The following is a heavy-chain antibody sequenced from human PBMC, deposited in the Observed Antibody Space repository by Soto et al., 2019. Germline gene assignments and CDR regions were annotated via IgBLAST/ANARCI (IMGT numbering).Heavy chain of an antibody. V-gene: IGHV1-8*01. CDR3: ARDLAAAGKGVYYYYYGMDV. Sequence: GASVKVSCKASGYTFTSYDINWVRQATGQGLEWMGWMNPNSGNTGYAQKFQGRVTMTRNTSISTAYMELSSLRSEDTAVYYCARDLAAAGKGVYYYYYGMDVWGQGTTVTVSS. CDR2: MNPNSGNT. D-gene: IGHD6-13*01. CDR1: GYTFTSYD. J-gene: IGHJ6*02.